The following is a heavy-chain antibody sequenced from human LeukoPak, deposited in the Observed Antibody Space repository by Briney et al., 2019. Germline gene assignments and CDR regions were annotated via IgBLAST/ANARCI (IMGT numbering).Heavy chain of an antibody. CDR3: AREGPRNYDSSGYYRGYYFDY. CDR1: GFTFDDYG. D-gene: IGHD3-22*01. Sequence: GESLRLSCAASGFTFDDYGMSWVRQAPGKGLEWVSGINWNGGGTGYADSVKGRFTISRDNAKNSLYLQMNSLRAEDTALYYCAREGPRNYDSSGYYRGYYFDYWGQGTLVTVSS. J-gene: IGHJ4*02. CDR2: INWNGGGT. V-gene: IGHV3-20*04.